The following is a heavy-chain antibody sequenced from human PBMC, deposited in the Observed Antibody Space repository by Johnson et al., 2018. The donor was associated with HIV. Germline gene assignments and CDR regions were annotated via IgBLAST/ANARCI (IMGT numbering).Heavy chain of an antibody. J-gene: IGHJ3*02. CDR3: AKESKWESRTPHAFDM. V-gene: IGHV3-30*02. D-gene: IGHD1-26*01. Sequence: VQLVESGGGVVQPGGSLRLSCAASGFTFNTYGMDWVRQAPGKGLEWVAFIRYDGNSKYYIDSVKGRFTVSRDNSKNTLYLQMKSLRPEDTAVYYCAKESKWESRTPHAFDMWVQGTMVTVSS. CDR1: GFTFNTYG. CDR2: IRYDGNSK.